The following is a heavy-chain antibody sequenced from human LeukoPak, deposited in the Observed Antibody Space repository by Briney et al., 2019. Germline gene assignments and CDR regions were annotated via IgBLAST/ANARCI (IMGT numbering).Heavy chain of an antibody. CDR1: GFTVSSNY. Sequence: GGSLRLSCAASGFTVSSNYMSWVRQAPGKGLEWVSVIYSGGATYYADSVKGRFTISRDNSKNTLYLQMSSLRAEDTAVYYCARASSGVLDYWGQGTLVTVSS. V-gene: IGHV3-66*01. CDR2: IYSGGAT. CDR3: ARASSGVLDY. D-gene: IGHD3-10*01. J-gene: IGHJ4*02.